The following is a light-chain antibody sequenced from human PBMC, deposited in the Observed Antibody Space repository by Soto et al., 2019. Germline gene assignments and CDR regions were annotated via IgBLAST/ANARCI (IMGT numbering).Light chain of an antibody. Sequence: QSALTQPASVSGSPGQSITISCTGTSSDVGGYKYVSWYQQHPGKAPKLMIYDVSNRPSGVSNRFSGSKSGNTASLTISVLQAEDEADYYCSSYASSSPLVVFGGGTKLTVL. CDR3: SSYASSSPLVV. CDR1: SSDVGGYKY. J-gene: IGLJ2*01. V-gene: IGLV2-14*01. CDR2: DVS.